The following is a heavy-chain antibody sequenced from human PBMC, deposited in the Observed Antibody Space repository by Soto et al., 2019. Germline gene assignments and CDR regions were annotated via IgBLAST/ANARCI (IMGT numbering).Heavy chain of an antibody. Sequence: GESLKISCKGSGYAFSNYWIGWVRQIPGTGPEWMGLIHPSDSNTRYSPSFQGQVTISVDKATSTAYLQWSSLKASDTAKYYCAKYLSNSFAMDGWGQGTTVTVSS. J-gene: IGHJ6*02. CDR1: GYAFSNYW. CDR2: IHPSDSNT. V-gene: IGHV5-51*01. D-gene: IGHD2-21*01. CDR3: AKYLSNSFAMDG.